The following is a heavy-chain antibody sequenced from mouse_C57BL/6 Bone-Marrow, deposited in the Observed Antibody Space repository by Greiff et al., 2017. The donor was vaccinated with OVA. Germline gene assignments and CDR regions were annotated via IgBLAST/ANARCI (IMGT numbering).Heavy chain of an antibody. CDR3: VRGFITTVVPY. V-gene: IGHV10-1*01. CDR2: IRSKSNNYAT. D-gene: IGHD1-1*01. CDR1: GFSFNTYA. J-gene: IGHJ3*01. Sequence: EVQRVESGGGLVQPKGSLKLSCAASGFSFNTYAMNWVRQAPGKGLEWVARIRSKSNNYATYYADSVKDRFTISRDDSESMLYLQMNNLKTEDAAMYYCVRGFITTVVPYWGQGTLVTVSA.